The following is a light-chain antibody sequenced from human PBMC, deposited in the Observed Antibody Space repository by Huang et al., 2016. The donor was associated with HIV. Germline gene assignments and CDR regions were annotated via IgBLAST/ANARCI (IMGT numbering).Light chain of an antibody. Sequence: EIVLTQSPTTLSLSPGERATLSCRTSQSVWNNLGWYQQTPGQVPRLLIYDASTRATGTPARFSGSGSGTDFTLTISSLEPEDCAIYYCQLRSDWPPIFTFGPGTRVEIK. CDR2: DAS. J-gene: IGKJ3*01. CDR3: QLRSDWPPIFT. CDR1: QSVWNN. V-gene: IGKV3-11*01.